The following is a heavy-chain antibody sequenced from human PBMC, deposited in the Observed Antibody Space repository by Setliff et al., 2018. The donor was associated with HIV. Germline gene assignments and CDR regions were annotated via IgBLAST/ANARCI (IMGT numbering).Heavy chain of an antibody. Sequence: ASVKVSCKASGYTFINFYMHWVRQAPGQGLEWMGIINAGGGTTDYAASVKGRFTISRDDSKSIGYLQMNSLKTEDTAVYYCTSSGANYYDRSVYPGYWGQGTLVTVSS. J-gene: IGHJ4*02. D-gene: IGHD3-22*01. CDR1: GYTFINFY. V-gene: IGHV1-46*03. CDR2: INAGGGTT. CDR3: TSSGANYYDRSVYPGY.